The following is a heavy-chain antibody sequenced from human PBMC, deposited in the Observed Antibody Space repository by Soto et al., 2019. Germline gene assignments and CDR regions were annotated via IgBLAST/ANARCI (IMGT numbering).Heavy chain of an antibody. Sequence: EVQLLESAGGLVQPGGSLRISCAASGFTFDNYVMNWVRLAPGKGLEWVSGISGSGDSTFYGDSVKGRFTISRDNSKNTLYLHMNTLRAEDTAVYFCARDAWALAGPDAFDIWGQGTLVTVSS. V-gene: IGHV3-23*01. J-gene: IGHJ3*02. D-gene: IGHD6-19*01. CDR3: ARDAWALAGPDAFDI. CDR1: GFTFDNYV. CDR2: ISGSGDST.